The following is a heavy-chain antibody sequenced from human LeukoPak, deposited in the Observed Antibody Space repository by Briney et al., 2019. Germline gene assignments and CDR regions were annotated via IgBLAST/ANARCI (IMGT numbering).Heavy chain of an antibody. Sequence: GGSLRLSCAVSGFSVRTNFMSWVRQAPGKGLEWVSVIYTGGGTDHADSVKGRFTISRDNSKNTLYLQMNSLRAEDTAVYYCARGTWRFDYGDSGFDPWGQGTLVTVSS. CDR1: GFSVRTNF. CDR2: IYTGGGT. D-gene: IGHD4-17*01. CDR3: ARGTWRFDYGDSGFDP. V-gene: IGHV3-53*05. J-gene: IGHJ5*02.